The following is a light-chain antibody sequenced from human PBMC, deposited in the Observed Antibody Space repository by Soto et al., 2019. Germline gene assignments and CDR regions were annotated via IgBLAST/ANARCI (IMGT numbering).Light chain of an antibody. V-gene: IGKV1-5*01. CDR1: QSISSW. Sequence: DIQMTQSPSILSASVGDRVTITCRASQSISSWLAWYQQKPGKAPKLLIYDASSLESGVQSRFSGIGSGTEFTLTITSLQPDDFATYYCQQYDSYAWTFGQGTKVEIK. CDR3: QQYDSYAWT. J-gene: IGKJ1*01. CDR2: DAS.